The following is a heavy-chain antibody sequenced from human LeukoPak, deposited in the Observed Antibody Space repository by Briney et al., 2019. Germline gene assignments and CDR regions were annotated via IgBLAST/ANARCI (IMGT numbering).Heavy chain of an antibody. V-gene: IGHV5-51*01. Sequence: RGESLKISCKGSGYSFTSYWIGWVRQMPGKGLEWMGIIYPGDSDTRYSPSFQGQVTISADKSTSTAYLQWSSLKASDTAMYYCARWRVDSGSFNFDYWGQGTLVTVSS. J-gene: IGHJ4*02. CDR1: GYSFTSYW. D-gene: IGHD1-26*01. CDR2: IYPGDSDT. CDR3: ARWRVDSGSFNFDY.